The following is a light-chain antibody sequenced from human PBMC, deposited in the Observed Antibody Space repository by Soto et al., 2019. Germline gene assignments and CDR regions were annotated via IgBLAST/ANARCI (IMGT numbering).Light chain of an antibody. CDR2: DVT. J-gene: IGLJ1*01. Sequence: QSALTQPRSVSGSPGQSVTISCTGTTSDVGGYNYVSWYQQHPGKAPKLIIFDVTKRPSGVPDRFSGSKSGNTASLTISGLLAEDEADYYCCSYAGSYNYVFGTGTKSTVL. CDR3: CSYAGSYNYV. V-gene: IGLV2-11*01. CDR1: TSDVGGYNY.